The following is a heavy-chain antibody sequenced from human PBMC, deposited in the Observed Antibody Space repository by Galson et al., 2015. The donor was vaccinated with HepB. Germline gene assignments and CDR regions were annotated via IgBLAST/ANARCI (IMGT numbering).Heavy chain of an antibody. Sequence: SLRLSCAASGFTFSSYAMHWVRQAPGKGLEYVSAISSNGGSTYYANSVKGRFTISRDNSKNTLYLQMGSLRAEDMAVYYCARGKASSSTRMVWAFDIWGQGTMVTVSS. J-gene: IGHJ3*02. CDR3: ARGKASSSTRMVWAFDI. D-gene: IGHD2-2*01. V-gene: IGHV3-64*01. CDR2: ISSNGGST. CDR1: GFTFSSYA.